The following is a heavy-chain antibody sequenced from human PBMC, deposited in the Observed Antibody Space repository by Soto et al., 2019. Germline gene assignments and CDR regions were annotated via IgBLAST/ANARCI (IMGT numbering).Heavy chain of an antibody. Sequence: GASVKVSCKASGYTFTSYGISWVRQAPGQGLEWMGWISAYNGNTNFAQKLQGRVTMTTDTSTSTAYMELRSLRSDDTAVYYCARDEERYSYGQDREYNWFDPWGQGTLVTVSS. CDR1: GYTFTSYG. D-gene: IGHD5-18*01. CDR3: ARDEERYSYGQDREYNWFDP. CDR2: ISAYNGNT. V-gene: IGHV1-18*01. J-gene: IGHJ5*02.